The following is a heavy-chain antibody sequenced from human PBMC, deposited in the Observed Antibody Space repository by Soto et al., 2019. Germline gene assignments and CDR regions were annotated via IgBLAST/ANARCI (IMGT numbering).Heavy chain of an antibody. V-gene: IGHV1-18*01. J-gene: IGHJ4*02. CDR1: GYTFDTYA. D-gene: IGHD3-22*01. CDR3: ARDDPSGYPRPPDY. Sequence: QVQLVQSGPEVKKPGASVKVSCKASGYTFDTYAITWVRQAPGPGLEWMGWISGSKGKTNYAQKFQDRVTVTTNTSTSAAYMELRSLRSDDTAVYYCARDDPSGYPRPPDYLGQGTLVTVSS. CDR2: ISGSKGKT.